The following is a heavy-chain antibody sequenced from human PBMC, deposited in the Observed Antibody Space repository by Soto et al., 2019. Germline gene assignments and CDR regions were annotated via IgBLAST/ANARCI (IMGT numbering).Heavy chain of an antibody. D-gene: IGHD3-3*01. CDR1: GGSISSGDYY. V-gene: IGHV4-30-4*01. J-gene: IGHJ5*02. CDR2: IYYSGST. CDR3: TRDFWIRPFDP. Sequence: PSETLSLTCTVSGGSISSGDYYWSWIRQPPGKGLEWIGYIYYSGSTYYNPSLKSRVTISVDTSKNQFSLKLSSVTAADTAVYYCTRDFWIRPFDPWGQGTLVTVSS.